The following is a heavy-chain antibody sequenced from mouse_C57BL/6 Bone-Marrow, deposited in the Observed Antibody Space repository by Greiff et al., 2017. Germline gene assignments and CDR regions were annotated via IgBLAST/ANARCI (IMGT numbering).Heavy chain of an antibody. V-gene: IGHV1-53*01. CDR2: INPRNGGT. D-gene: IGHD2-1*01. J-gene: IGHJ2*01. Sequence: QVQLQQPGTELVKPGASVKLSCKASGYTFTSYWMHWVKQRPGQGLEWIGNINPRNGGTYYTEKLKSKATLTVDKSSSTAYMQLSSLTSEDSAVYYCARSGYLLWALWGQGTTLTVSS. CDR1: GYTFTSYW. CDR3: ARSGYLLWAL.